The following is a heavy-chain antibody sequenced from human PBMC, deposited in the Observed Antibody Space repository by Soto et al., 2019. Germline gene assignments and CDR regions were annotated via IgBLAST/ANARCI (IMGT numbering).Heavy chain of an antibody. CDR1: GFTVSSFG. J-gene: IGHJ6*02. Sequence: RGSLRLSCSGSGFTVSSFGMHWVRQAPGKGLEHVSTLSSNGIGTYYADSVKGRFTFSRDTSKNTLYLQMSSLRTEDTAVYYCVKDMGQAAVGIRYPYGLDVWGLGTTVTV. CDR3: VKDMGQAAVGIRYPYGLDV. D-gene: IGHD6-13*01. V-gene: IGHV3-64D*06. CDR2: LSSNGIGT.